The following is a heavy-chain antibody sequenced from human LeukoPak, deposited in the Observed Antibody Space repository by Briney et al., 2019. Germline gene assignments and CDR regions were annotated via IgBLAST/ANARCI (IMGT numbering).Heavy chain of an antibody. CDR1: GDSITNYY. Sequence: PSETLSLTCTVSGDSITNYYWSWIRQPPGKGLEWIGEIYHSGSTNYNPSLKSRVTISVDKSKNQFSLKLSSVTAADTAVYYCARGRWLVPNWFDPWGQGTLVTVSS. D-gene: IGHD6-19*01. J-gene: IGHJ5*02. CDR3: ARGRWLVPNWFDP. V-gene: IGHV4-59*12. CDR2: IYHSGST.